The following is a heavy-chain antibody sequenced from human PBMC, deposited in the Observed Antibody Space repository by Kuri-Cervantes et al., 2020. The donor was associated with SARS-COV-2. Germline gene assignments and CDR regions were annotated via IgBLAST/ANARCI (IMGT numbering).Heavy chain of an antibody. CDR2: INHSGST. CDR1: GGSISSYY. D-gene: IGHD3-10*01. Sequence: GSLRLSCTVSGGSISSYYWSWIRQPPGKGLEWIGEINHSGSTNYNPSLKSRVTISVDTSKNQFSLKLSSVTAADTAVYYCASEGERLLWFGELSRWGQGTLVTVSS. J-gene: IGHJ4*02. CDR3: ASEGERLLWFGELSR. V-gene: IGHV4-34*01.